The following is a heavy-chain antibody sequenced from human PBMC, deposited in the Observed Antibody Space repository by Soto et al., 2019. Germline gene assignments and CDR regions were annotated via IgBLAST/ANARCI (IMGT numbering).Heavy chain of an antibody. V-gene: IGHV1-69*12. D-gene: IGHD2-2*01. CDR3: ASSTAAPYYFDY. Sequence: QVQLVQSGAEMKKPGSSVKVSCQVSGGTFSTYAITWVRQAPGQGLEWMGGILPIFGTPNYAQKFQGRVTFTADESTTTAYMELSSLRSEDTAVYYCASSTAAPYYFDYWGQGTLVTVSS. J-gene: IGHJ4*02. CDR2: ILPIFGTP. CDR1: GGTFSTYA.